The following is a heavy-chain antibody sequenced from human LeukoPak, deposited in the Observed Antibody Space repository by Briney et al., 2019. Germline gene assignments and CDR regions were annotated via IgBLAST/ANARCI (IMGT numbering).Heavy chain of an antibody. CDR3: ARDLRYYYGMDV. V-gene: IGHV4-61*01. Sequence: SETLSLTCTVSGGSISSSSYYWSWIRQPPGKGLEWIGHIYYSGSTNYNPSLKSRLTISVDTSKNQFSLKLSSVTAADTALYYCARDLRYYYGMDVWGQGTTVTVSS. CDR2: IYYSGST. J-gene: IGHJ6*02. CDR1: GGSISSSSYY.